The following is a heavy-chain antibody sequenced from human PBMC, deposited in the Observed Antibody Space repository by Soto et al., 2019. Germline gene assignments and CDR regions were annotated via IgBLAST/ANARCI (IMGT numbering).Heavy chain of an antibody. Sequence: QITLKESGPTLVKPTQTLTLTCTFSGFSLSTSGVGVGWFLQPPGKTLEWLALIYWDDDKRYSSSLKSRLTITKDTSKKQVILTMTNMDPVDTATYYCAHIHPSREYQLLPFDYWGQGTLVTVSS. V-gene: IGHV2-5*02. CDR2: IYWDDDK. CDR3: AHIHPSREYQLLPFDY. CDR1: GFSLSTSGVG. J-gene: IGHJ4*02. D-gene: IGHD2-2*01.